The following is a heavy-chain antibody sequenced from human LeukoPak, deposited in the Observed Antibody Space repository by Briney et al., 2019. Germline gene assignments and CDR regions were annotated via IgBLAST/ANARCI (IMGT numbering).Heavy chain of an antibody. J-gene: IGHJ6*01. CDR2: ISAYNVNT. D-gene: IGHD3-9*01. CDR3: SKVLRRDILTGYYPRYYYYGMDV. CDR1: AYTFTING. Sequence: ASVNVSCKSSAYTFTINGISWVRQAPGQGLEWMGWISAYNVNTNYAQNVQGRVTMTTVTSTSTAYMQLRSLNCHDTAVYDCSKVLRRDILTGYYPRYYYYGMDVWGQGTTVTVSS. V-gene: IGHV1-18*01.